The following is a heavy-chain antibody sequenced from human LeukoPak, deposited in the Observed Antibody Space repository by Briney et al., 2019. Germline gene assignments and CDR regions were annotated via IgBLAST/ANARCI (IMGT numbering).Heavy chain of an antibody. J-gene: IGHJ6*03. V-gene: IGHV1-8*02. Sequence: GASVKVSCKASGYTFTSYDINWVRQATGQGLEWMGWMNPNSGNTGYAQKFQGRVTMTRNTSISTAYMELSSLRSEDTAVYYCAREGSSWFGIYYYYYMDVWGKGTTVTISS. CDR1: GYTFTSYD. CDR3: AREGSSWFGIYYYYYMDV. CDR2: MNPNSGNT. D-gene: IGHD6-13*01.